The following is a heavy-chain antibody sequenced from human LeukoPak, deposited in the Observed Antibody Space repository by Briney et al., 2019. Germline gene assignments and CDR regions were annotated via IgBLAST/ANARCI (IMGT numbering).Heavy chain of an antibody. CDR1: GFTVSSNY. D-gene: IGHD2-15*01. CDR3: ARDHCSGISCYSDY. J-gene: IGHJ4*02. V-gene: IGHV3-53*01. Sequence: GSLRLSCAASGFTVSSNYMSWVSQAPGKGLEWVSVIYSGGGTFYADSVKGRFTVSRDNSKNTLYLQMNSLRAEDTAVYYCARDHCSGISCYSDYWGQGTLVTVSS. CDR2: IYSGGGT.